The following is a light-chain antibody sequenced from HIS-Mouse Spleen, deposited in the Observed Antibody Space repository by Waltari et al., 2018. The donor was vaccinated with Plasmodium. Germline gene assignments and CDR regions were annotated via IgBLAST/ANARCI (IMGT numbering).Light chain of an antibody. CDR1: QSISSW. J-gene: IGKJ2*01. Sequence: DIQMTQSPSTLSASVGDRVTITCRASQSISSWLAGDQQKPGKGPKLLIYKASSLGSGVPSRFSSSGAETEVALTYSSLQPDDFATEYCQQYNSYSMYTFGQGTKLEIK. CDR3: QQYNSYSMYT. CDR2: KAS. V-gene: IGKV1-5*03.